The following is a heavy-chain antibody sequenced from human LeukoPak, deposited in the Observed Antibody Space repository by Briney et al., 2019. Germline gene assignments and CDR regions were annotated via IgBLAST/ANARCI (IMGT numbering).Heavy chain of an antibody. J-gene: IGHJ4*02. CDR3: TTHGDHLYYFDY. Sequence: PGGSLRLSCAASGFTFSSYAMSWVRQAPGKGLEWVGFIRSKAYGGTTEYAASVKGRFTISRDDSKSIAYLQMNSLKTEDTAVYYCTTHGDHLYYFDYWGQGTLVTVSS. CDR2: IRSKAYGGTT. V-gene: IGHV3-49*04. CDR1: GFTFSSYA. D-gene: IGHD4-17*01.